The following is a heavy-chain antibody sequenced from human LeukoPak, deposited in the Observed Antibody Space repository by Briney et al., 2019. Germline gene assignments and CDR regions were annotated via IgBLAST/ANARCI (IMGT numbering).Heavy chain of an antibody. J-gene: IGHJ4*02. V-gene: IGHV3-33*01. D-gene: IGHD3-22*01. Sequence: GGSLRLSCAASGFTFSSYGMHWVRQAPGKGLEWVAVIWYDGSNKYYADSVKGRFTISRDNSKNTLYLQMNSLRAEDTAVYYCARDEGHYDSSPDYWGQGTLVTVSS. CDR1: GFTFSSYG. CDR2: IWYDGSNK. CDR3: ARDEGHYDSSPDY.